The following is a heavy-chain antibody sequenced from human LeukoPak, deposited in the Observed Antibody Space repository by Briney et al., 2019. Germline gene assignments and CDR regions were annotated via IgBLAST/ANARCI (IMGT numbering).Heavy chain of an antibody. Sequence: SETLSLTCTVSGDSISGYFWSWIRQPPGEGLQFIGYIYYTGTANYNPSLNSRVTMSVDTSKNQFSLKVSSVTAADTAVYYCAKFATVTVPNWIDFWGQGTLVTVSS. CDR3: AKFATVTVPNWIDF. CDR1: GDSISGYF. CDR2: IYYTGTA. D-gene: IGHD4-17*01. V-gene: IGHV4-59*01. J-gene: IGHJ5*01.